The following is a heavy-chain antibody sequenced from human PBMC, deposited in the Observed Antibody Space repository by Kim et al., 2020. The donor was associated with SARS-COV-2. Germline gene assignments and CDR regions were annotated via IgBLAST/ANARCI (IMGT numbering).Heavy chain of an antibody. D-gene: IGHD3-10*01. Sequence: SETLSLTCAVYGGSFSGYYWSWIRQPPGKGLEWIGEINHSGSTNYNPSLKSRVTISVDTSKNQFSLKLSSVTAADTAVYYCARERITMVRGVISLRTRSYYYYGMDVWGQGTTVTVSS. CDR1: GGSFSGYY. J-gene: IGHJ6*02. V-gene: IGHV4-34*01. CDR2: INHSGST. CDR3: ARERITMVRGVISLRTRSYYYYGMDV.